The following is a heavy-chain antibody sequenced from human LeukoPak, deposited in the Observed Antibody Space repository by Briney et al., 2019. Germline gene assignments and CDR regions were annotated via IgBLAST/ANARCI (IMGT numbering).Heavy chain of an antibody. J-gene: IGHJ4*02. CDR3: AKCSSSWYDDY. CDR1: GFTFSTYA. CDR2: ISGSGGNT. Sequence: GGSLRLSCAASGFTFSTYAMTWVRQAPGKGLEWVSAISGSGGNTYYADSVKGRFTISRDNSKNTLYLQMNSLRVEDTAVYYCAKCSSSWYDDYWGQGTLVTVSS. D-gene: IGHD6-13*01. V-gene: IGHV3-23*01.